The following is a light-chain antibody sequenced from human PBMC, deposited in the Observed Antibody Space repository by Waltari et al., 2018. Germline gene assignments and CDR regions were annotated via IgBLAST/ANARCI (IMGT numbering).Light chain of an antibody. CDR3: QQGNSFPPT. J-gene: IGKJ1*01. CDR1: QGISTW. Sequence: DTQMTQSPSSVSASAGDRVTITCRASQGISTWLALYQQKPRKAPKLLIYAPSILQTRVPSRFSGSASRTDFTLTSRDLQSEDFATYSCQQGNSFPPTFRQGTRVEVK. V-gene: IGKV1-12*01. CDR2: APS.